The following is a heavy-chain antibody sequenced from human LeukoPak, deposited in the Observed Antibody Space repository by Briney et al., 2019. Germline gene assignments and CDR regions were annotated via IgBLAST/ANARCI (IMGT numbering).Heavy chain of an antibody. V-gene: IGHV5-51*01. J-gene: IGHJ5*02. CDR3: ARLNDILTRGWFDP. CDR1: GYSFTSYW. Sequence: GESRKISWKGSGYSFTSYWIGWVRQLPGKGLEWMGIIYPGDSDTRYRPSFQGQVTIPADKSISTAYLQWSSLKASDTAMYYCARLNDILTRGWFDPWGQGTLVTVSS. D-gene: IGHD3-9*01. CDR2: IYPGDSDT.